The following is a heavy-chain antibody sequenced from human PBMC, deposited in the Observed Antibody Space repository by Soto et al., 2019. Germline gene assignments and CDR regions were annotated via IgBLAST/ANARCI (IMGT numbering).Heavy chain of an antibody. CDR3: AEASGWFGEFDY. CDR1: GFTYA. D-gene: IGHD3-10*01. J-gene: IGHJ4*02. CDR2: ISGSGGST. Sequence: EVQLLESGGGLVQPGGSLRLSCAASGFTYAMSWVRQAPGKGLEWVSAISGSGGSTYYADSVKGRFTISRDNSKNTLYLQMNSLRAEDTAVYYCAEASGWFGEFDYWGQGTLVTVSS. V-gene: IGHV3-23*01.